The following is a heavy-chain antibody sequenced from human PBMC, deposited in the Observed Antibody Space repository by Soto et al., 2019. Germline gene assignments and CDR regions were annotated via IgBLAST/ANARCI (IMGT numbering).Heavy chain of an antibody. CDR3: ARGKGQCSGGSCYGYYYYGMDV. Sequence: SETLSLTCAVYGGSFSGYYWSWIRQPPGKGLEGIGEINHSGSTNYNPSLKSRVTISVDTSKNQFSLKLSSVTAADTAVYYCARGKGQCSGGSCYGYYYYGMDVWGQGTTVTVSS. J-gene: IGHJ6*02. CDR2: INHSGST. V-gene: IGHV4-34*01. D-gene: IGHD2-15*01. CDR1: GGSFSGYY.